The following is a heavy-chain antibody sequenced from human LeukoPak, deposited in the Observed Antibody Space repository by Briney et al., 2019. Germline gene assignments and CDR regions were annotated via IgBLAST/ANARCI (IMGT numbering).Heavy chain of an antibody. Sequence: SETLSLTCAVYGGSFSSYYWSWIRQPPGKGLEWIGYIYYSGSTNYNPSPKSRVTISVDTSKNQFSLNLSSVTAADTAVYYCARGSGNMVRGVPPDYWGQGTLVTVSS. D-gene: IGHD3-10*01. J-gene: IGHJ4*02. CDR2: IYYSGST. V-gene: IGHV4-59*01. CDR1: GGSFSSYY. CDR3: ARGSGNMVRGVPPDY.